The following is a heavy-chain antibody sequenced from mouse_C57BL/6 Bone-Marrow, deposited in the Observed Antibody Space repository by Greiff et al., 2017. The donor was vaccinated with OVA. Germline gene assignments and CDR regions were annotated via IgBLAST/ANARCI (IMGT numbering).Heavy chain of an antibody. V-gene: IGHV1-82*01. CDR2: IYPGDGDT. J-gene: IGHJ1*03. CDR3: ARERSYWYFDV. Sequence: QVQLQQSGPELVKPGASVKISCKASGYAFSSSWMNWVKQRPGKGLEWIGRIYPGDGDTNYNGKFKGKATLTADKSSSTAYMQLSSLTSEDSAVYFCARERSYWYFDVWDTGTTVTVSS. CDR1: GYAFSSSW.